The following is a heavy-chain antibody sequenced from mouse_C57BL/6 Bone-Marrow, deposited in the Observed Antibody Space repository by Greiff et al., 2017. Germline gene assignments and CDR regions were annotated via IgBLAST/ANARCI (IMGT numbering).Heavy chain of an antibody. Sequence: VQLQQSGAELVKPGASVKLSCTASGFNITDYYMHWVQQRPEQGLEWIGRIDPGDGETKYAPKFQGKATITADTSSNTAYMQLSSLTSEDTAVYYYALFITTVNDWGQGTTLTVSS. CDR2: IDPGDGET. CDR1: GFNITDYY. V-gene: IGHV14-2*01. D-gene: IGHD1-1*01. J-gene: IGHJ2*01. CDR3: ALFITTVND.